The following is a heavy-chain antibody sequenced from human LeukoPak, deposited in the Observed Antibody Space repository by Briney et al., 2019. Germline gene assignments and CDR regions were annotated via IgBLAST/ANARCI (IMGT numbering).Heavy chain of an antibody. V-gene: IGHV3-30-3*01. J-gene: IGHJ4*02. CDR1: GFTFSCYA. D-gene: IGHD6-19*01. CDR2: MSYDGSNK. CDR3: AREGREWLSVGIDY. Sequence: GGSLRLSCAASGFTFSCYAMYWVRQAPGKGLEWVALMSYDGSNKYYADSVKGRFTISRDNSKNTLYLQMNSLRAEDTAVYYCAREGREWLSVGIDYWGRGTLVTVSS.